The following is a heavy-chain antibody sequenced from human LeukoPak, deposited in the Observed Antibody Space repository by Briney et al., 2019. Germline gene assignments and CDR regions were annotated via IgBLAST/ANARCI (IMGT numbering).Heavy chain of an antibody. CDR1: GGSFSGYY. D-gene: IGHD1-1*01. CDR2: INHSGST. J-gene: IGHJ6*03. Sequence: SETLSLTCAVYGGSFSGYYWSWIRQPPGKGLEWIGEINHSGSTNYNPSLKSRVTISVDTSKNQFSLKLSSVTAADTAVYYCARQAVLKHGARVYYMDVWGKGTTVTISS. V-gene: IGHV4-34*01. CDR3: ARQAVLKHGARVYYMDV.